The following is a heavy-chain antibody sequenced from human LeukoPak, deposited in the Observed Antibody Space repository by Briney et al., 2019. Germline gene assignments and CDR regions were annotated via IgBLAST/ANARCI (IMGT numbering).Heavy chain of an antibody. D-gene: IGHD1-26*01. CDR2: IYYSGST. V-gene: IGHV4-59*01. J-gene: IGHJ6*03. CDR3: ASGTYSYYYMDV. Sequence: SETLSLTCSVSGGAISRYYWSWIRQPPGKGLEWIGYIYYSGSTNYNPSLKSRVTISVDTSKNQFSLKLSSVTAADTAVYYCASGTYSYYYMDVWGKGTTVTISS. CDR1: GGAISRYY.